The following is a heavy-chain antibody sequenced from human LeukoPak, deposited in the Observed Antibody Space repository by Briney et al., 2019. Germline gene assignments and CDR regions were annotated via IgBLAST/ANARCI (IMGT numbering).Heavy chain of an antibody. J-gene: IGHJ5*02. V-gene: IGHV3-23*01. D-gene: IGHD5-24*01. CDR1: GFSFSGSA. CDR3: AKDDGYNYYNWFDP. Sequence: PGGSLRLSCAASGFSFSGSAMSWVRRAPGKGLEWVSFISGNGGATHYAESVKGRLTISRDNSKNMVFLQMNGLRVEDTAVYYCAKDDGYNYYNWFDPWGQGTLVTVSS. CDR2: ISGNGGAT.